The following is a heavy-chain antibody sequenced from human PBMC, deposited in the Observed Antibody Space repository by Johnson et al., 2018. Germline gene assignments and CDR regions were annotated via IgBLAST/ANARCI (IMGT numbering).Heavy chain of an antibody. CDR3: ARGGYYDFWSTPPGAFDI. CDR2: ISSSSSYI. CDR1: GFTFSSYS. J-gene: IGHJ3*02. D-gene: IGHD3-3*01. Sequence: EVQLLETGGGLVKPGGSLRLSCAASGFTFSSYSMNWVRQAPGKGLEWVSSISSSSSYIYYADSVKGRFTISRDNAKNSLYLQMNSLRAEDTAVYYCARGGYYDFWSTPPGAFDIWGQGTMVTVSS. V-gene: IGHV3-21*01.